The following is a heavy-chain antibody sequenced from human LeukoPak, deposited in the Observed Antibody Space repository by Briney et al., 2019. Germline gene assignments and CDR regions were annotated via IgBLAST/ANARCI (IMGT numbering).Heavy chain of an antibody. Sequence: GGSLRLSCAASGFSVSTNYMSWVRQAPGKGLEWVSIIYDSGSTYYADSVKGRFTTSRDSSKNTLYLQMNSLRAEDTAVYYCARVVVISNSDYFDYWGQGTLVTVSS. CDR3: ARVVVISNSDYFDY. J-gene: IGHJ4*02. V-gene: IGHV3-53*01. CDR1: GFSVSTNY. CDR2: IYDSGST. D-gene: IGHD2-21*01.